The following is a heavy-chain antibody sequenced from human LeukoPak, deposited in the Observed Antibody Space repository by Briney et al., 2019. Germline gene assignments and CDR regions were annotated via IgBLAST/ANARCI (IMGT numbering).Heavy chain of an antibody. CDR2: IYYSGST. CDR1: GGSISSYY. D-gene: IGHD5-24*01. J-gene: IGHJ4*02. V-gene: IGHV4-59*01. Sequence: SETLSLTCTVSGGSISSYYWSWIRQPPGKGLEWIGYIYYSGSTNYNPSLKSRVTISVDTSKNQFSLKLSSVTAADTAVYYCASGRDGYNFNYWGQGTLVTVSS. CDR3: ASGRDGYNFNY.